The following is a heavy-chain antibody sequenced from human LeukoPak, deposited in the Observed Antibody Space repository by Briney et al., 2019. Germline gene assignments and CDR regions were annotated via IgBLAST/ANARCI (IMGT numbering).Heavy chain of an antibody. CDR1: GFRFSNYA. D-gene: IGHD3-10*01. CDR3: AKLWFGELGAVYFDY. CDR2: IGGSGSST. Sequence: PGGSLRLSCAASGFRFSNYAMSWVRQAPGKGLEWVSGIGGSGSSTYYADSVKGRFTIPRDNSKNTLYLQMNSLRAEDTAVYYCAKLWFGELGAVYFDYWGQGTLVTVSS. J-gene: IGHJ4*02. V-gene: IGHV3-23*01.